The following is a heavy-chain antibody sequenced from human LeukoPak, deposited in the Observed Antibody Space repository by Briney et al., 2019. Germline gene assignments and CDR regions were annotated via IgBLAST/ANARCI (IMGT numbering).Heavy chain of an antibody. V-gene: IGHV4-59*01. Sequence: PSETLSLTCTVSGVSISSYYWSWIRQPPGKGLEWIGYIYYSGSTNYNPSHESRVTISVDTSKNQFSLKLSSVTAADTAVYYCAREVADYDFWSGYSSYNWFDPWGQGTLVTVSS. CDR1: GVSISSYY. CDR2: IYYSGST. CDR3: AREVADYDFWSGYSSYNWFDP. D-gene: IGHD3-3*01. J-gene: IGHJ5*02.